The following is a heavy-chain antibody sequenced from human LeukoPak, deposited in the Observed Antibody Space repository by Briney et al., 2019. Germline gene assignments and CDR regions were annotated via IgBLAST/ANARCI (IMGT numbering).Heavy chain of an antibody. V-gene: IGHV1-69*13. J-gene: IGHJ3*02. D-gene: IGHD2-15*01. Sequence: GASVKVSCKASGGTFSSYAISWVRQAPGQGLEWMGGIIPIFGTANYAQKFQGRVTITADESTSTAYMELSSLRSEDTAVYYCASPPPRWSTDAFDIWGQGTMVTVSS. CDR3: ASPPPRWSTDAFDI. CDR1: GGTFSSYA. CDR2: IIPIFGTA.